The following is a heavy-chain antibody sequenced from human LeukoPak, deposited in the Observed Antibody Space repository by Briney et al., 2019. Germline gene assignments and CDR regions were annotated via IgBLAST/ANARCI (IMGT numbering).Heavy chain of an antibody. J-gene: IGHJ6*02. CDR3: AKGKGGYYYYGMDV. Sequence: GGSLRLSCVASGLRFDDYAMNWVRQAPGKGLEWVSSISWNSGTIGYGDSVKGRFTISRDNAKNSLYLQMNSLRAEDTALYYCAKGKGGYYYYGMDVWGQGTTATVSS. CDR2: ISWNSGTI. V-gene: IGHV3-9*01. CDR1: GLRFDDYA.